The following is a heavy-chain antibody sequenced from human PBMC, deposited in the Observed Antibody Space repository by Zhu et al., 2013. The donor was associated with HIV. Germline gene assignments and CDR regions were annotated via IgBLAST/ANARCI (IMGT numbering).Heavy chain of an antibody. D-gene: IGHD1-7*01. Sequence: QVQLVQSGAEVKKPGSSVKVSCKASGGTFSSYTISWVRQAPGQGLEWMGRIIPILGIANYAQKFQGRVTITADKSTSTAYMELSSLRSEDTAVYYCARGTTIIGRFDYWGQGTLVTVSS. V-gene: IGHV1-69*02. CDR2: IIPILGIA. J-gene: IGHJ4*02. CDR1: GGTFSSYT. CDR3: ARGTTIIGRFDY.